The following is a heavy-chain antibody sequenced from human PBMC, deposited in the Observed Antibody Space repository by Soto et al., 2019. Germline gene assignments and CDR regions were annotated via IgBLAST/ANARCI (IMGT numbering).Heavy chain of an antibody. D-gene: IGHD2-15*01. CDR2: ISSNGGST. CDR3: ARGPPFDCSGGSCYSAFDI. CDR1: GFTFSSYA. Sequence: GGSLRLSCAASGFTFSSYAMHWVRQAPGKGLEYVSAISSNGGSTYYANSVKGRFTISRDNSKNTLYLQMGSLRAEDMAVYYCARGPPFDCSGGSCYSAFDIWGQGTMVTVSS. V-gene: IGHV3-64*01. J-gene: IGHJ3*02.